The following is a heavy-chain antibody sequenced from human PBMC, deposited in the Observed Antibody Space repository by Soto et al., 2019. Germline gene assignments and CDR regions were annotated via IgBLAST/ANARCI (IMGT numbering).Heavy chain of an antibody. Sequence: ETLSLTCTVFGYSINDYYWSWIRQPAGKGLEWIGRIYTSGSTDYNPSLKSRVTISIDMSKNQFSLRVTFMTAADTAVYYCARERREKIHDGYDIDYWGQGTLVTVSS. D-gene: IGHD5-12*01. CDR1: GYSINDYY. CDR3: ARERREKIHDGYDIDY. CDR2: IYTSGST. J-gene: IGHJ4*02. V-gene: IGHV4-4*07.